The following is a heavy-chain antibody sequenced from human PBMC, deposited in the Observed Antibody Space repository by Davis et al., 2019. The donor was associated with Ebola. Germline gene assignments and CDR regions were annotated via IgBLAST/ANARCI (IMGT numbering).Heavy chain of an antibody. J-gene: IGHJ6*02. V-gene: IGHV3-33*01. CDR2: IWYDGSNK. CDR1: GFTFSSYG. D-gene: IGHD2/OR15-2a*01. Sequence: GGSLRLSCAASGFTFSSYGMHWVRQAPGKGLEWVAVIWYDGSNKYYADSVKGRFTISRDNSKNTLYLQMNSLRAEDTAVYYCARDSEYLRKYIRDYYGMDVWGQGTTVTVSS. CDR3: ARDSEYLRKYIRDYYGMDV.